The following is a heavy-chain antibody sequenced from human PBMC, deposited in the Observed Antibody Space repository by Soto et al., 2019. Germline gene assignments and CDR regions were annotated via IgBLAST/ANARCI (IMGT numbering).Heavy chain of an antibody. CDR3: ARMLQGDYAPNYYYYGMDV. CDR1: GYTFTSYA. CDR2: INAGNGNT. V-gene: IGHV1-3*01. Sequence: ASVKVSCKASGYTFTSYAMHWVRQAPGQRLEWMGWINAGNGNTKYSQKFQGRVTITTDKSTSTAYMELSSLRSEDTAVYYCARMLQGDYAPNYYYYGMDVWGQGTTVTVSS. J-gene: IGHJ6*02. D-gene: IGHD4-17*01.